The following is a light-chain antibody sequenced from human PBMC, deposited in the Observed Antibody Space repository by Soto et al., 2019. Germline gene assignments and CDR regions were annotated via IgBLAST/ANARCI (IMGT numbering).Light chain of an antibody. CDR3: QMYNNWLAT. V-gene: IGKV3-15*01. Sequence: EIVLTQSPGTLSLSPGERATLSCRANQSISSNLAWYQQKPGQAPRLLIYGAATRATGIPARFSGSGSGTDFTLTISGLQSEDFAVYYCQMYNNWLATFGGGTKV. CDR1: QSISSN. J-gene: IGKJ4*01. CDR2: GAA.